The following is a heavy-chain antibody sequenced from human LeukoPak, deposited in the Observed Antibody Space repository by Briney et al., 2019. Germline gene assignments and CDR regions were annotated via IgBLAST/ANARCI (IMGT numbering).Heavy chain of an antibody. CDR2: ISAYNGNT. J-gene: IGHJ6*03. V-gene: IGHV1-18*01. CDR1: GYTFTSYG. D-gene: IGHD3-10*01. CDR3: ARAYYYGSGSYSLNYYYYMDV. Sequence: ASVKVSCKASGYTFTSYGISWVRQAPGQGLEWMGWISAYNGNTNYAQKLQGRVTMTTDTSTSTAYMELRSLRSDDTAVYYCARAYYYGSGSYSLNYYYYMDVWGKGTTVTISS.